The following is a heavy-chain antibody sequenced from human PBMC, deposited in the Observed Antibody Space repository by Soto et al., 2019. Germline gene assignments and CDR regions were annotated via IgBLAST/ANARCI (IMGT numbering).Heavy chain of an antibody. Sequence: LRLSRSTSGFTLRCYGQHSGRPAPGKGGEGVAVIWYDGSNKYYADSVKGRFTISRDNSKNTLYLQMNSLRAEDTAVYYCARDRDDFWSGYYNLYNWFDPWGQGTLVTVSS. D-gene: IGHD3-3*01. CDR3: ARDRDDFWSGYYNLYNWFDP. CDR2: IWYDGSNK. CDR1: GFTLRCYG. V-gene: IGHV3-33*01. J-gene: IGHJ5*02.